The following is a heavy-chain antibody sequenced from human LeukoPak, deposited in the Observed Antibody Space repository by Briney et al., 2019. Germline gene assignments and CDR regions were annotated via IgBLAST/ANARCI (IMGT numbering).Heavy chain of an antibody. Sequence: GASVKVSCKASGYTFTSYGITWVRQAPGQGLEWMGWISVYNGGNTNYAQKLQGRVTMTTDTSTSTAYMELRSLRSDDTAVYYWGRELRGRQDNYYYMDVGGKGPTVPVP. V-gene: IGHV1-18*01. CDR1: GYTFTSYG. CDR3: GRELRGRQDNYYYMDV. CDR2: ISVYNGGNT. J-gene: IGHJ6*03.